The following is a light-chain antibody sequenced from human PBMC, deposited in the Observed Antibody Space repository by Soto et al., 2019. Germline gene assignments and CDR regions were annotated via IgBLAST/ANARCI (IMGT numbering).Light chain of an antibody. CDR1: NSDVGGYNY. CDR2: DVR. J-gene: IGLJ2*01. Sequence: QSALTQPRSVSGSPGQSVAISCTGTNSDVGGYNYVSWYQQHPGKAPKLMSYDVRERPSGVPDRFSCTKSGNTASLTISRLQADNESYDYFCSYACSYTLICGGGTKVTVL. CDR3: CSYACSYTLI. V-gene: IGLV2-11*01.